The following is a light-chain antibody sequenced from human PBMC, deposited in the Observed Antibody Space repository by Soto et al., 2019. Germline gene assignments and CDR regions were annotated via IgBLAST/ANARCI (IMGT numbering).Light chain of an antibody. CDR1: NLGGKY. J-gene: IGLJ2*01. V-gene: IGLV3-1*01. Sequence: SYELTQPPSVSVSPGQTASIPCSGDNLGGKYVSWYQQKAGQSPVVVIYQDSKRPSGFPERFSGSNSANTATLTISGAQAMDEADYYCQAWDSSTVHVVFGGGTKLTVL. CDR3: QAWDSSTVHVV. CDR2: QDS.